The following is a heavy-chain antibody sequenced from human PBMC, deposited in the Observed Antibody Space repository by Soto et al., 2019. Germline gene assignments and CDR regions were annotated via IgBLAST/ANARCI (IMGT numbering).Heavy chain of an antibody. CDR3: AREASDWFIDY. CDR1: GFTFSSYA. CDR2: ISGSGGTT. J-gene: IGHJ4*02. V-gene: IGHV3-23*01. Sequence: GGSLRLSCAASGFTFSSYAMTWVRQAPGKGLEWVSIISGSGGTTYYADSVKGRFTISRDNAKNTLFLQMNSLGAEDTAVYYCAREASDWFIDYWGQGTLVTVSS. D-gene: IGHD3-9*01.